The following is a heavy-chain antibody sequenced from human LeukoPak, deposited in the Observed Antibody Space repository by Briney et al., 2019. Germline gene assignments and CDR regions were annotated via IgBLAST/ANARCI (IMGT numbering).Heavy chain of an antibody. D-gene: IGHD1-26*01. J-gene: IGHJ4*02. CDR1: GFTFSSYG. V-gene: IGHV3-30*03. CDR3: ARGLVGATTRLGV. Sequence: GGSLRLSCAASGFTFSSYGMHWVRQAPGKGLEWVAVISYDGSNKYYADSVKGRFTISRDNSKNTLYLQMNSLRAEDTAVHYCARGLVGATTRLGVWGQGTLVTVSS. CDR2: ISYDGSNK.